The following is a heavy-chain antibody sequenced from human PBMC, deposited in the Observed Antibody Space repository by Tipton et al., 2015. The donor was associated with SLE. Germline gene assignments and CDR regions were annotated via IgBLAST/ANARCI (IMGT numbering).Heavy chain of an antibody. V-gene: IGHV5-10-1*01. D-gene: IGHD2-15*01. CDR1: GYSFTSYW. J-gene: IGHJ3*01. Sequence: QLVQSGAEVKKPGESLRISCKGSGYSFTSYWISWVRQMPGKGLEWMGRIDPSDSYTNYSPSFQGHVTISADKSISSAYLQWSSLKASDTAMYYCASGGSGVGAFDLWGPGTMVTLSS. CDR2: IDPSDSYT. CDR3: ASGGSGVGAFDL.